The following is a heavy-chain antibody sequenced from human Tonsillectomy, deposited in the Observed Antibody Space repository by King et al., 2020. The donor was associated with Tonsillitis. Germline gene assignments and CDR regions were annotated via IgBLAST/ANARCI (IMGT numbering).Heavy chain of an antibody. J-gene: IGHJ5*02. Sequence: MQLQESGPGLVRPSQTLSLTCTVSGGSISSGSYYWSWLRQPAGKGLEWIGRIYSSGRTNYNPSLNSRVTMSVDASKNQFSLKLSSVTAADTALYYCAREYYSYLFDPWGQGTLVSVSS. D-gene: IGHD4-11*01. V-gene: IGHV4-61*02. CDR1: GGSISSGSYY. CDR3: AREYYSYLFDP. CDR2: IYSSGRT.